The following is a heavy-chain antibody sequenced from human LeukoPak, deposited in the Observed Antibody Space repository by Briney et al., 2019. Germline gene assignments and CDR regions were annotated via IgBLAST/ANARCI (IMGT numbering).Heavy chain of an antibody. Sequence: SGTLSLTCAVSGGSISGSNWWGWVRQPPGKGLGWIGEIYHAASTNYNPSLKSRVTISVDTSKNQFSLKLTSVTAADTAVYYCARRSYSSGYYYFDYWGQGTLVTVSS. V-gene: IGHV4-4*02. CDR1: GGSISGSNW. CDR3: ARRSYSSGYYYFDY. D-gene: IGHD3-22*01. CDR2: IYHAAST. J-gene: IGHJ4*02.